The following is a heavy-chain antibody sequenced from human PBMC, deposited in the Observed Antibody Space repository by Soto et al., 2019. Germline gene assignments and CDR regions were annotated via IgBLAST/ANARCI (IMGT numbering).Heavy chain of an antibody. CDR3: TTVSVSVVVAATYAEYFQH. V-gene: IGHV3-15*01. CDR2: IKSKTDGGTT. CDR1: GFTFSNAW. Sequence: GGSLRLSCAASGFTFSNAWMSWVRQAPGKGLEWVGRIKSKTDGGTTDYAAPVKGRFTISRDDSKNTLYLQMNSLKTEDTAVYYCTTVSVSVVVAATYAEYFQHWGQGTLVTVSS. J-gene: IGHJ1*01. D-gene: IGHD2-15*01.